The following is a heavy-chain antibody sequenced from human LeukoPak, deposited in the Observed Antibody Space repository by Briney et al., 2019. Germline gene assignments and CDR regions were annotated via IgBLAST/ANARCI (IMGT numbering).Heavy chain of an antibody. CDR2: IYYSGST. Sequence: SETLSLTCTVSGGSISSYYWSWIRQPPGKGLEWIGYIYYSGSTNYNPSLKSRVTISVDTSKNQFSLKLSSVTAADTAVYYCARGLDQPSYYFDYWGQGTLVTVPS. CDR3: ARGLDQPSYYFDY. CDR1: GGSISSYY. V-gene: IGHV4-59*12. D-gene: IGHD6-6*01. J-gene: IGHJ4*02.